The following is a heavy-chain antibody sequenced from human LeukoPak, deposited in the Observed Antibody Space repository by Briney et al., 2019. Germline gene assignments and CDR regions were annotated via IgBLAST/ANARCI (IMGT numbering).Heavy chain of an antibody. V-gene: IGHV3-64*01. Sequence: GGSLRLSCAASGFTFSSYAMHWVRQAPGKGLEYVSATSRSGGSTYYAISVKGRFTISRDNSKNTLYLQMNSLRAEDTAVYYCARGRYYGSGSFGGYYYYYMDVWGKGTTVTISS. CDR2: TSRSGGST. CDR3: ARGRYYGSGSFGGYYYYYMDV. D-gene: IGHD3-10*01. J-gene: IGHJ6*03. CDR1: GFTFSSYA.